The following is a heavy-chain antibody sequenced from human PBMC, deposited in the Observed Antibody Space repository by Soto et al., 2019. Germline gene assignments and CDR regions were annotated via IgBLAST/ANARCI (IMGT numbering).Heavy chain of an antibody. CDR2: ISDDGSDK. J-gene: IGHJ4*02. V-gene: IGHV3-30*14. CDR1: GLTFSTYT. Sequence: QVQLVESGGGVVQPGKSLRLSCAASGLTFSTYTLHWVRQAPGKGLEWVALISDDGSDKFYADSVKGRFIISRDNSKSARYLQMNSLRTEDTAVYYCSAMNRSGSSFDFWGQGTLVTVSS. CDR3: SAMNRSGSSFDF. D-gene: IGHD3-22*01.